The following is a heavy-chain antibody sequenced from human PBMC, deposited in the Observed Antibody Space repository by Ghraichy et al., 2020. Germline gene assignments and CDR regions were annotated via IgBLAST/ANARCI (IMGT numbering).Heavy chain of an antibody. CDR1: AFTFSSHW. Sequence: GESLNISCVASAFTFSSHWMHWVHQPPGKGLEWVANIRQDGSEKYYVDSVKGRFTISRDNAKNSLFLQMNSLRAEDTAVYYCATFSSGWWGQGTLVTVSS. D-gene: IGHD6-19*01. V-gene: IGHV3-7*01. CDR2: IRQDGSEK. J-gene: IGHJ4*02. CDR3: ATFSSGW.